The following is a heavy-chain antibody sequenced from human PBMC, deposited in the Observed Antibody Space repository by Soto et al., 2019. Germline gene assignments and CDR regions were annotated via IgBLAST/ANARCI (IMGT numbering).Heavy chain of an antibody. Sequence: GESLKISCKGSGYNFNTNWIAWVRQMPGKGLEWMGILYSEDSDTRYSPSFQGHVNISVDKSISTAYLQWSSLKASDTAIYYCARHTYFYGKAIWGQGTTVTVS. CDR3: ARHTYFYGKAI. CDR1: GYNFNTNW. CDR2: LYSEDSDT. J-gene: IGHJ6*02. V-gene: IGHV5-51*01.